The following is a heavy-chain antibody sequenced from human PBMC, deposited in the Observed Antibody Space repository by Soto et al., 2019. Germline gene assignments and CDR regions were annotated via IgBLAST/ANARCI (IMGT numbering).Heavy chain of an antibody. J-gene: IGHJ6*03. CDR2: MNPINGAT. CDR1: GYDFTAYD. Sequence: ASVKVSCKTSGYDFTAYDINWVRQASGQGLEWMGWMNPINGATGSARRFQGRVSMTRNTATGTAYLELTSLRSDDTGVYYCGRGPSPRAPAGGTTYYYATDVWGKGNTVSVS. D-gene: IGHD6-13*01. V-gene: IGHV1-8*02. CDR3: GRGPSPRAPAGGTTYYYATDV.